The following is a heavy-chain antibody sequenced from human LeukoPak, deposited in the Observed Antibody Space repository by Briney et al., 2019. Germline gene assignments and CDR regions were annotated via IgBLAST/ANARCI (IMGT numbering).Heavy chain of an antibody. D-gene: IGHD2-2*01. Sequence: GGSLRLSCAASGFTFSSYGMHWVRQAPGKGLEWVVVIWYDGSNKYYADSVKGRFTISRDNSKNTLYLQMNSLRAEDTAVYYCARDFGRTSDWQPRLYYGMDVWGQGTTVTVSS. CDR3: ARDFGRTSDWQPRLYYGMDV. CDR1: GFTFSSYG. V-gene: IGHV3-33*01. CDR2: IWYDGSNK. J-gene: IGHJ6*02.